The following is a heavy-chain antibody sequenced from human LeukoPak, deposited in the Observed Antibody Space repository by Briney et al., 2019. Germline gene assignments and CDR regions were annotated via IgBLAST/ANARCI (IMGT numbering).Heavy chain of an antibody. J-gene: IGHJ4*02. V-gene: IGHV3-23*01. D-gene: IGHD6-19*01. CDR2: ISGSGGST. Sequence: GGSLRLSCAASGFTFSSYAMSWVRQAPGKGLEWVSAISGSGGSTYYADSVKGRFTISRDNSKNTLYLQMNSLRAEDTAVYYCAKTIAVAGASEIDYWGQGTLVTVSS. CDR3: AKTIAVAGASEIDY. CDR1: GFTFSSYA.